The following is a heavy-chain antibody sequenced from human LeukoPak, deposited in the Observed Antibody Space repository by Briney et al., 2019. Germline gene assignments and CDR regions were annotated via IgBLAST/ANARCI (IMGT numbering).Heavy chain of an antibody. CDR2: ISYDGSNK. D-gene: IGHD1-26*01. Sequence: GGSLRLSCAASGFTFSSYAMHWVRQAPGKGLEWVAVISYDGSNKYYADSVKGRFTISRDNSKNTLYLQVNSLRAEDTAVYYCARSGVGPFDYWGQGTLVTVSS. CDR3: ARSGVGPFDY. V-gene: IGHV3-30*04. CDR1: GFTFSSYA. J-gene: IGHJ4*02.